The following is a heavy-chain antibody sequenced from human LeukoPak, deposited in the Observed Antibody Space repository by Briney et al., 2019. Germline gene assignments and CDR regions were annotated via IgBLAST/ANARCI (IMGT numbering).Heavy chain of an antibody. CDR1: GFTFSSYW. V-gene: IGHV3-74*01. J-gene: IGHJ4*02. D-gene: IGHD3-22*01. CDR3: AKDINYYYDSSGNRVGFDY. CDR2: INSDGSST. Sequence: PGGSLRLSCAASGFTFSSYWMHWVRQAPGKGLVWVSRINSDGSSTSYADSVKGRFTISRDNAKNSLYLQMNSLRAEDTALYYCAKDINYYYDSSGNRVGFDYWGQGTLVTVSS.